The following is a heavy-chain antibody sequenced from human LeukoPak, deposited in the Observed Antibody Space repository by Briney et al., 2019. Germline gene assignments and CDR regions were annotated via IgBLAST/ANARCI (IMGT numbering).Heavy chain of an antibody. CDR1: GYTFTSYD. J-gene: IGHJ5*02. CDR3: ARDEPYYYDSSLWFDP. V-gene: IGHV1-8*01. Sequence: ASVKVSCKASGYTFTSYDINWVRQATGQGLEWMGWMNPNSGNTGYAQKFQGRVTMTRNTSISTAYMELSSLTSEDTAVYYCARDEPYYYDSSLWFDPWGQGTLVTVSS. D-gene: IGHD3-22*01. CDR2: MNPNSGNT.